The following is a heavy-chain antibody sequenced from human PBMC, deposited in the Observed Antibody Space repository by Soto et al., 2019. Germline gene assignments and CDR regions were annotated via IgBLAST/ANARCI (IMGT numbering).Heavy chain of an antibody. Sequence: GGSLRLSCAASGFTVSSNYMSWVRQAPGKGLEWVSVIYSGGSTYYADSVKGRFTISRDNSKNTLYLQMNSLRAEDTAVYYCARAVDTAMIYYFDYWGQGTLVTVSS. D-gene: IGHD5-18*01. CDR1: GFTVSSNY. V-gene: IGHV3-53*01. CDR2: IYSGGST. J-gene: IGHJ4*02. CDR3: ARAVDTAMIYYFDY.